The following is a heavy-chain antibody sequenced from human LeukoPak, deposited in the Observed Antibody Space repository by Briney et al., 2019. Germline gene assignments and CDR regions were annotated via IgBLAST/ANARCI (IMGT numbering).Heavy chain of an antibody. V-gene: IGHV4-39*01. D-gene: IGHD3-3*01. Sequence: SETLSLTCTVSGGSISSNNYFWGWIRQPPGKGLEWIGSIYDSGSTYYNPSLKSRVTISVDTSKNQFSLKLSSVTAADTAVYYCARHWINYDLHLPPAFDPWGQGTLVTVSS. CDR3: ARHWINYDLHLPPAFDP. CDR2: IYDSGST. J-gene: IGHJ5*02. CDR1: GGSISSNNYF.